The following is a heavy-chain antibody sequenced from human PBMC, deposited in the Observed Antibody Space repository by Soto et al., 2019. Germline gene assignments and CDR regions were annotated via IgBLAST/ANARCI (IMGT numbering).Heavy chain of an antibody. V-gene: IGHV3-23*01. J-gene: IGHJ3*02. D-gene: IGHD1-26*01. CDR3: AKDGCSGGYYSFLGAFDI. CDR1: GFTFSSYA. Sequence: GGSLRLSCAASGFTFSSYAMSWVRQAPGKGLEWVSAISGSGGSTYYADSVKGQFTISRDNSKNTLYLEMNSLGAEGAGVVYWAKDGCSGGYYSFLGAFDIWGQGTMVTVSS. CDR2: ISGSGGST.